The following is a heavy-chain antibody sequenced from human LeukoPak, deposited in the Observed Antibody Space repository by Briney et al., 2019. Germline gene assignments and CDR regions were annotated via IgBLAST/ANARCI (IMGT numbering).Heavy chain of an antibody. CDR2: IKHDGSGP. CDR3: ARRRNRIVPGTDYFDS. Sequence: GGSLRLSCAVAGSISGGYWMTSVRQAPGKGLEWVANIKHDGSGPSYLDSVKGRFTISRDNARNSMSFEMSSLRAEDSGVYYCARRRNRIVPGTDYFDSWGQGTLVTVSS. V-gene: IGHV3-7*01. D-gene: IGHD2-21*01. J-gene: IGHJ4*02. CDR1: GSISGGYW.